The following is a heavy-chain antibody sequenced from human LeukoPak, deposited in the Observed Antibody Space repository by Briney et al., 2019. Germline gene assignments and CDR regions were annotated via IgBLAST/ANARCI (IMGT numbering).Heavy chain of an antibody. V-gene: IGHV4-39*01. CDR3: ARQTGSGLFILP. CDR2: IYYSGNT. J-gene: IGHJ4*02. Sequence: KPSETLPLTCTVSGVSISSSNSYWGWIRQPPGKGLEWIGSIYYSGNTYYNASLKSQVSISIDTSKNQFSLRLTSVTAADTAVYYCARQTGSGLFILPGGQGTLVTVSS. CDR1: GVSISSSNSY. D-gene: IGHD3/OR15-3a*01.